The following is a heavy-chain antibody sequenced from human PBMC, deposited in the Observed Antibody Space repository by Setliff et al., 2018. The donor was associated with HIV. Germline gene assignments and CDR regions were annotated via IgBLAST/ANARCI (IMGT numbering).Heavy chain of an antibody. CDR3: ARGRKKTLAVSGTRYFDF. Sequence: SDTLSLTCAVYGGSFSGFYWTFIRQSPGKGLEWIGEVTHSGTTTYDPSLKRRITISVDTSKNQFSLKLTSVTAADMGVYYCARGRKKTLAVSGTRYFDFWGQGTLVTVSS. J-gene: IGHJ4*02. D-gene: IGHD6-19*01. CDR2: VTHSGTT. CDR1: GGSFSGFY. V-gene: IGHV4-34*01.